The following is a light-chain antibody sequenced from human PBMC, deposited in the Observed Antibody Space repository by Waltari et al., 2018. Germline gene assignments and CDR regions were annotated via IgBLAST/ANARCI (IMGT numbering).Light chain of an antibody. V-gene: IGLV2-23*01. CDR1: SSDVGSYNL. CDR3: WSYAGSSTWV. Sequence: QSALTQPASVSGSPGQSITISCTGTSSDVGSYNLVSWYQQHPGKAPKLMIYEGSKRPSGVSDRVSGSKSGNTASLTITGLQAEDEADYYCWSYAGSSTWVFGGGTKLTVL. J-gene: IGLJ3*02. CDR2: EGS.